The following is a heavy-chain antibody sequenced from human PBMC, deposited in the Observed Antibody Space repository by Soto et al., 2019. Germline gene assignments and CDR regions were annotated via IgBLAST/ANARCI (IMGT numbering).Heavy chain of an antibody. CDR2: INPSGGST. J-gene: IGHJ4*02. Sequence: ASVKVSCKASGYTFTSHYMHWVRPAPGQGLEGMGIINPSGGSTRYAQKFQGRVTMTRDTSTSTVYMELSSLRSEDTAVYYCARGGTYYYGSGIPFFDYWGQGTLVTVSS. CDR3: ARGGTYYYGSGIPFFDY. V-gene: IGHV1-46*01. CDR1: GYTFTSHY. D-gene: IGHD3-10*01.